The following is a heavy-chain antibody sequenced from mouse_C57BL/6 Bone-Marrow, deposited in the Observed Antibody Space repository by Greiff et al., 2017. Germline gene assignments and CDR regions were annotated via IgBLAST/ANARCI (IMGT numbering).Heavy chain of an antibody. CDR3: ARYYYGSMFAY. CDR1: GFTFSSYA. Sequence: EVKVIESGGGLVKPGGSLKLSCAASGFTFSSYAMSWVRQTPEKRLEWVATISDGGSYTYYPDNVKGRFTISRDNAKNNLYLQMSHLKSEDTAMYYCARYYYGSMFAYWGPGTLVTVSA. J-gene: IGHJ3*01. V-gene: IGHV5-4*03. CDR2: ISDGGSYT. D-gene: IGHD1-1*01.